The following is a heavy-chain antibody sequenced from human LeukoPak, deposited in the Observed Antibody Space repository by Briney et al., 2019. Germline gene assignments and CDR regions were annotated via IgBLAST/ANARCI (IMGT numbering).Heavy chain of an antibody. V-gene: IGHV4-39*01. CDR3: ARLRIAAAGTGRFDP. CDR1: GGSISSSSYY. D-gene: IGHD6-13*01. CDR2: IYYSGST. J-gene: IGHJ5*02. Sequence: SETLSLTCTVSGGSISSSSYYWGCIRQPPGKELEWIGSIYYSGSTYYNPSLKSRVTISVDTSKNQFSLKLSSVTAADTAVYYCARLRIAAAGTGRFDPWGQGTLVTVSS.